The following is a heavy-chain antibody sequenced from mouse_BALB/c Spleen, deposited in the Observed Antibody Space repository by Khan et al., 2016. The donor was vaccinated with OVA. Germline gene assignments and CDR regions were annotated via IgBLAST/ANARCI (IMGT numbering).Heavy chain of an antibody. CDR1: GFTFSSCG. Sequence: EVELVESGGDLVKPGGSLKLSCAASGFTFSSCGMSWVRQTPDQRLEWVATISSGDSYTYCPDSVKGRFTISRDNGKNTLYLHMSSLKSEDTAMYYCVRRGDGYYDYWGQGTTLTVSS. CDR3: VRRGDGYYDY. D-gene: IGHD2-3*01. J-gene: IGHJ2*01. V-gene: IGHV5-6*01. CDR2: ISSGDSYT.